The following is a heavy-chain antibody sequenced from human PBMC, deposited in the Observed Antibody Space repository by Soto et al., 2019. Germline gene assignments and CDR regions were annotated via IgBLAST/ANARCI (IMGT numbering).Heavy chain of an antibody. D-gene: IGHD5-12*01. CDR3: TRDYEEMATIPYYYGMDV. V-gene: IGHV3-49*03. CDR2: IRSKAYGGTT. J-gene: IGHJ6*02. CDR1: GFTFGDYA. Sequence: GRILRLSCTASGFTFGDYAMSCFRVAPGQGLEWVGFIRSKAYGGTTEYAASVKGRFTISRDDSKSIAYLQMNSLKTEDTAVYYCTRDYEEMATIPYYYGMDVWGQGTTVTVS.